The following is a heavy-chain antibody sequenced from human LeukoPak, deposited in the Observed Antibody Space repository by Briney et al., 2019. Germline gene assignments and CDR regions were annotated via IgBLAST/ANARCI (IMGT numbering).Heavy chain of an antibody. V-gene: IGHV3-48*04. CDR1: GFTLSTYS. J-gene: IGHJ6*02. CDR2: ISRSGSTI. CDR3: ARPWANWGSTYGMDV. Sequence: PGGSLRLSCAASGFTLSTYSMKWVRQAPGKGLEWVSYISRSGSTIYYTDSVKGRFTISRDNAKNSLYLQMNSLRVEDTAVYYCARPWANWGSTYGMDVWGQGTTVTVSS. D-gene: IGHD7-27*01.